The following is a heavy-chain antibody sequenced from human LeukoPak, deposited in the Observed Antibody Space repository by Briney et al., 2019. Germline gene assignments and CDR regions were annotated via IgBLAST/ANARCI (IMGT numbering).Heavy chain of an antibody. CDR2: IYYSGST. CDR3: ARRSYCYYGMDV. Sequence: SGTLSLTCSVSGDSMSSYYWSWIRQPPGKGLEWIGYIYYSGSTNYNPSLKSRVTISVDTSKNQFSLKLSSVTAADTAVYYCARRSYCYYGMDVWGQGTTVTVSS. J-gene: IGHJ6*02. V-gene: IGHV4-59*01. CDR1: GDSMSSYY.